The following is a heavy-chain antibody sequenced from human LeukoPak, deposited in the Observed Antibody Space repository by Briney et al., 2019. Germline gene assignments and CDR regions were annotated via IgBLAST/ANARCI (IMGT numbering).Heavy chain of an antibody. Sequence: ASVKVSCKASGGTLSSYTISWVRQAPGQGLEWMGRIIPILGIANYAQKFQGRVTITADKSTSTAYMELSSLRSEDTAVYYCASSRSRDFWSGYYSYYFDYWGQGTLVTVSS. CDR1: GGTLSSYT. CDR3: ASSRSRDFWSGYYSYYFDY. D-gene: IGHD3-3*01. V-gene: IGHV1-69*02. CDR2: IIPILGIA. J-gene: IGHJ4*02.